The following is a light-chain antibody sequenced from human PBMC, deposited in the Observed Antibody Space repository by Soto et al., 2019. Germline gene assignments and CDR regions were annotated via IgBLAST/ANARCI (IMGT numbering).Light chain of an antibody. CDR1: QSVSSY. CDR3: QQRSNWPPLT. J-gene: IGKJ4*01. CDR2: DAS. Sequence: EIVLTQSPATLSLSPGERATLSCRASQSVSSYLALYQQKPGQAPRLLIYDASNRATVIPARFSGSGSGTDFTLTVNSLEPEDFAVYYCQQRSNWPPLTFGGGTKVEIK. V-gene: IGKV3-11*01.